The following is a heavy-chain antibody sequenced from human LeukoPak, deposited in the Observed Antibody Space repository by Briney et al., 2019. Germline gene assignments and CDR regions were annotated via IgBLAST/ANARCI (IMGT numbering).Heavy chain of an antibody. Sequence: ASVNVACKASGYTFTSYDINWVRQATGQGREWMGWMNPNSGNTGYAHKFQGRVTMTRNTSISTAYTELSILRSEDTALYYCARGSGGSSSWYVYYYYYYMDVWGKGTTVTISS. CDR1: GYTFTSYD. D-gene: IGHD6-13*01. V-gene: IGHV1-8*01. J-gene: IGHJ6*03. CDR3: ARGSGGSSSWYVYYYYYYMDV. CDR2: MNPNSGNT.